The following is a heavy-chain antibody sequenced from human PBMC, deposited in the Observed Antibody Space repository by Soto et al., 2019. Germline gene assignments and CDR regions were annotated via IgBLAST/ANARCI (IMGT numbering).Heavy chain of an antibody. CDR2: INHSGST. V-gene: IGHV4-34*01. D-gene: IGHD6-13*01. CDR3: AREAGGISSAGEPYYYYGMDV. Sequence: SETLSLTCAVYGGSFSGYYWRWIRQPPGKGLEWSGEINHSGSTNYNPSLKSRVTVLIDTSKNLFFLKVSSVTAADTAVYYCAREAGGISSAGEPYYYYGMDVWGQGTTVTVSS. J-gene: IGHJ6*02. CDR1: GGSFSGYY.